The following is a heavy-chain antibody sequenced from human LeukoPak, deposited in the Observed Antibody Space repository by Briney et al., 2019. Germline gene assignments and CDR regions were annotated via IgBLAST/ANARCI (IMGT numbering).Heavy chain of an antibody. D-gene: IGHD3-10*01. CDR1: GDTFSDYY. V-gene: IGHV3-11*01. J-gene: IGHJ4*02. CDR3: ARDKYYYNSVNSLRYDH. Sequence: GGSLRLSCEASGDTFSDYYMSWMRQAPGKGLEWISYISSSGSTIYYADSVKGRFTISRDNAKNSLYLQMNSLRAEDTVVYYCARDKYYYNSVNSLRYDHWGQGTLVPVSS. CDR2: ISSSGSTI.